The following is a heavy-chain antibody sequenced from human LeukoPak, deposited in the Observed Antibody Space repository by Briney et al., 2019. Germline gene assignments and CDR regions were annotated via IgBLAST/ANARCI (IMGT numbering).Heavy chain of an antibody. V-gene: IGHV2-5*01. CDR3: AHILVGLRYYFDY. Sequence: TLSLTCTVSGGSISGYYWSWIRQPPGKALEWLAPIYWNDDKRYSPSLRSRLTITKDTSKNQVVLTMTNMDPVDTATYYCAHILVGLRYYFDYWGQGTLVTVSS. CDR1: GGSISGYYW. D-gene: IGHD5-12*01. CDR2: IYWNDDK. J-gene: IGHJ4*02.